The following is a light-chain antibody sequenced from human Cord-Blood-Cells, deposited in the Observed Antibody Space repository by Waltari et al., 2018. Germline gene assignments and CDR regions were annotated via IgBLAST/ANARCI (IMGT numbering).Light chain of an antibody. CDR3: QQYDNLLIT. V-gene: IGKV1-33*01. J-gene: IGKJ5*01. Sequence: DIQMTQSPSSLSASVGERVTITCQASQDISNYLNWYQHKPGKAPKLLIYDASNLETGVPSRFSGSGSGTDFTFTISSLQPEDIATYYCQQYDNLLITFGQGTRLEIK. CDR1: QDISNY. CDR2: DAS.